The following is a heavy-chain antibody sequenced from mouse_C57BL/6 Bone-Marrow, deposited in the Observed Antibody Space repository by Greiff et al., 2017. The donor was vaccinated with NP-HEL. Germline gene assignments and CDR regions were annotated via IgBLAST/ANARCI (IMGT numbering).Heavy chain of an antibody. D-gene: IGHD1-1*01. V-gene: IGHV1-54*01. J-gene: IGHJ2*01. Sequence: VQLVESGAELVRPGTSVKVSCKASGYAFTNYLIEWVKQRPGQGLEWIGVINTGSGGSKYNEKVKGKATLTADKSSSTAYMQLSSLTSEDSAVYFCSRSTTVVARDYWGQGTTLTVSS. CDR3: SRSTTVVARDY. CDR2: INTGSGGS. CDR1: GYAFTNYL.